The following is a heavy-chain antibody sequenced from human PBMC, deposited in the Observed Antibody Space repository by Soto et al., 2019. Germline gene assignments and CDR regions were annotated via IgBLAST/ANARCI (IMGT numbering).Heavy chain of an antibody. CDR3: AAGLLGYCSSISCSPALLSYYYGMDV. CDR1: GLTFTSSA. Sequence: SVKVSCKASGLTFTSSAVQWVRQARGQRLEWIGWIVVGSGNTNYAQQFKDRVTITRHMSTSTAYLQLSSLRSEDTAVYYCAAGLLGYCSSISCSPALLSYYYGMDVWGQGTTVTVS. J-gene: IGHJ6*02. D-gene: IGHD2-2*01. CDR2: IVVGSGNT. V-gene: IGHV1-58*01.